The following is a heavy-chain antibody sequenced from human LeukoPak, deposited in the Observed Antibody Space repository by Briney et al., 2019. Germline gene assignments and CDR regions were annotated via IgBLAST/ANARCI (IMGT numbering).Heavy chain of an antibody. J-gene: IGHJ4*02. CDR1: GYTFTGYY. CDR2: INPNSGGT. CDR3: ARSKYYYDSSGYDY. D-gene: IGHD3-22*01. V-gene: IGHV1-2*06. Sequence: ASVKVSCKASGYTFTGYYMHWVRQAPGQGLEWMGRINPNSGGTNYAQKFKGRVTMTRDTSISTAYMELSRLRSDDAAVYYCARSKYYYDSSGYDYWGQGNLVTVSS.